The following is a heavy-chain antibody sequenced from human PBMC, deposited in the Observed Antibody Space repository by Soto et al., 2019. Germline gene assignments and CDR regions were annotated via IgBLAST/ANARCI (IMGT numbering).Heavy chain of an antibody. Sequence: EVQLVESGGGLVQPGGSLRLSCAASGFTFSSYWMSWVRQAPGKGLEWVANIKQDGSEKYYVDSVKGRFTISRDNAKNSLYLQMNSLRAEDTRGDYCARVSGSGWPSGYYYGMDVWGQGTTVTVSS. J-gene: IGHJ6*02. V-gene: IGHV3-7*05. CDR1: GFTFSSYW. D-gene: IGHD6-19*01. CDR2: IKQDGSEK. CDR3: ARVSGSGWPSGYYYGMDV.